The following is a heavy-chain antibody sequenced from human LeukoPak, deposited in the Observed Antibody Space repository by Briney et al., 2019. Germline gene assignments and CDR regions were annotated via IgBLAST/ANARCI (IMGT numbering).Heavy chain of an antibody. CDR2: IYYSGST. V-gene: IGHV4-59*01. J-gene: IGHJ5*02. Sequence: SETVSLTCTVSGGSISSYYWSWIRQPPGKGLEWIGYIYYSGSTNYNPSLKSRVTISVDTSKNQFSLKLSSVTAADTAVYYCARGYYYDSSGLGDWFDPWGQGTLVTVSS. D-gene: IGHD3-22*01. CDR1: GGSISSYY. CDR3: ARGYYYDSSGLGDWFDP.